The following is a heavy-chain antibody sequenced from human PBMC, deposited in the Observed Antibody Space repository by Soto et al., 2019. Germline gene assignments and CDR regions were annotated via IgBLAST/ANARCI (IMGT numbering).Heavy chain of an antibody. CDR1: GDSVSSNSAA. J-gene: IGHJ6*02. Sequence: SQTLSLTCVISGDSVSSNSAAWIWIRQSPSRGLEWLGRTYYRSKWYNDYAVSVKSRITFYPDTSRNQFSLHLDSVIPEDTAVYYCAGITSVRGMDVWGQGTPVTVSS. D-gene: IGHD3-10*01. CDR3: AGITSVRGMDV. V-gene: IGHV6-1*01. CDR2: TYYRSKWYN.